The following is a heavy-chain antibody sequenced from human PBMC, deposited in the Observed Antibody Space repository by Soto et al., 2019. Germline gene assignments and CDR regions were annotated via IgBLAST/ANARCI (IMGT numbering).Heavy chain of an antibody. V-gene: IGHV4-39*01. D-gene: IGHD5-12*01. J-gene: IGHJ4*02. Sequence: SETLSLTCTVSGGSISSSSYYWGWIRQPPGKGLAWIGSIYYSGSTYYNPSLKSRVTISVDTSKNQFSLKLSSVTAADTAVYYCARASNSGYDLYYFDYWGQGTLVTVSS. CDR2: IYYSGST. CDR3: ARASNSGYDLYYFDY. CDR1: GGSISSSSYY.